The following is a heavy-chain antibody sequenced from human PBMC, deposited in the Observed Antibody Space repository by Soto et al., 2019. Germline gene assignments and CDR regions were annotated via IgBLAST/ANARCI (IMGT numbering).Heavy chain of an antibody. D-gene: IGHD6-25*01. CDR3: ARDRGARLLIYGMDV. J-gene: IGHJ6*02. CDR1: GYILTTYS. Sequence: QVQLVQSGAEVKKPGASVKVSCKASGYILTTYSMHWVRQAPGQGLEWMGVINPSSGRTSYAPKFQGRVTMTGDTSTSAVYRELSSLRPEDTAVYYCARDRGARLLIYGMDVWGQGTTVTVSS. CDR2: INPSSGRT. V-gene: IGHV1-46*01.